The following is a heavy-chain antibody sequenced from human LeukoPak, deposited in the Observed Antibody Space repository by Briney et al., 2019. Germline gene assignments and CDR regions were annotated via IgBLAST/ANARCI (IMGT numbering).Heavy chain of an antibody. D-gene: IGHD3-22*01. CDR2: ISGSGGST. V-gene: IGHV3-23*01. Sequence: GGSLRLSCAVSGFTVSSNYMGWVRQAPGKGLEWVSAISGSGGSTYYADSVKGRFTISRDNSKNTLYLQMNSLRAEDTAVYYCAKVTNYYDSSGQIDYWGQGTLVTVSS. CDR3: AKVTNYYDSSGQIDY. J-gene: IGHJ4*02. CDR1: GFTVSSNY.